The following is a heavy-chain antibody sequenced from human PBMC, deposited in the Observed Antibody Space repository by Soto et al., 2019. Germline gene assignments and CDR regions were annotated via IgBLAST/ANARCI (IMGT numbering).Heavy chain of an antibody. CDR1: AYTFFTYA. V-gene: IGHV3-23*01. CDR3: AKATPIVTLMFDY. D-gene: IGHD3-22*01. J-gene: IGHJ4*02. CDR2: ITESGDST. Sequence: PGRSLRPSCLPSAYTFFTYAMSWVRQSPGKGLEWVSSITESGDSTYYADSVKGRFTTSRDNSKYALYLQMKSLSIQDRAVYYGAKATPIVTLMFDYWGQGTLVPVSS.